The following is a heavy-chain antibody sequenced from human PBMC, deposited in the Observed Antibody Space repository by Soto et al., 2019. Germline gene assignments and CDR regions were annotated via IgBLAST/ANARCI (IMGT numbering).Heavy chain of an antibody. J-gene: IGHJ5*02. V-gene: IGHV2-5*02. CDR2: IYWDDDK. D-gene: IGHD3-3*01. CDR1: GFSLSTSCVG. Sequence: SGPKLVNPTQTLTLTCTFSGFSLSTSCVGVGWIRQPPGKALEWLALIYWDDDKRYSPSLKSRLTITKDTSKNQVVRTITIMDRVDTATYCCAHSAGDVCSGYYTKYNRFDPWGQGTLVTVSS. CDR3: AHSAGDVCSGYYTKYNRFDP.